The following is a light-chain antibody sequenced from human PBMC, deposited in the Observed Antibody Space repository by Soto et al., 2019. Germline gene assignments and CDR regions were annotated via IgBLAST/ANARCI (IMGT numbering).Light chain of an antibody. CDR1: QSINSY. CDR3: QQCFSPPWT. J-gene: IGKJ1*01. Sequence: DIQMTQSPSPLSASVGDRVTITCRASQSINSYLNWYQHKPGKAPTLLISGATSVHSGVPSRFSGSGYGTDFTLTISSFQPEDFATYYCQQCFSPPWTFGHGTKVDFK. CDR2: GAT. V-gene: IGKV1-39*01.